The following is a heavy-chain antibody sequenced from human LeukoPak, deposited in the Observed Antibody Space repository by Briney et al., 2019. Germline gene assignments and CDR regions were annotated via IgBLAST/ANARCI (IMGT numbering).Heavy chain of an antibody. CDR3: ARIADRSAAFDS. V-gene: IGHV3-74*01. D-gene: IGHD3-22*01. CDR2: INTDGRTT. Sequence: GGSLRLSCAVSGFTFSSYWMQWVRQVPGEGLVWVSRINTDGRTTTYADSVKGRFTISRDNAKNMLYLQMNSLRAEDTAVYYCARIADRSAAFDSWGQGTLVTVSS. CDR1: GFTFSSYW. J-gene: IGHJ4*02.